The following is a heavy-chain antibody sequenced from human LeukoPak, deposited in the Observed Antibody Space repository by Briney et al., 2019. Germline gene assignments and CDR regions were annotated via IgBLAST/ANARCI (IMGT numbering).Heavy chain of an antibody. CDR1: GYTFTDHY. V-gene: IGHV1-46*01. CDR3: ARSLHSGSYWGGSYYFDY. D-gene: IGHD1-26*01. CDR2: INPSGGST. Sequence: ASVKVSCEASGYTFTDHYMHWVRQAPGQGLEWMGIINPSGGSTSYAQKFQGRVTMTRDTSTSTVYMELSSLRSEDTAVYYCARSLHSGSYWGGSYYFDYWGQGTLVTVSS. J-gene: IGHJ4*02.